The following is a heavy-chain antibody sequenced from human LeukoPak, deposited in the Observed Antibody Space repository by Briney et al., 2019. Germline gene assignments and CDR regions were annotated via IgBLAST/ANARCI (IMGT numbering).Heavy chain of an antibody. D-gene: IGHD1-26*01. CDR3: AKGSYSGPYYYFDS. CDR2: ISGSGGNT. CDR1: GFTFSNSA. J-gene: IGHJ4*02. Sequence: GGSLRLSCAASGFTFSNSAMSWVRQAPGKGLEWVATISGSGGNTYYADSVKGRFTISRDNSKNTPYLQMSSLRAEDTAIFYCAKGSYSGPYYYFDSWGQGTLVTVSS. V-gene: IGHV3-23*01.